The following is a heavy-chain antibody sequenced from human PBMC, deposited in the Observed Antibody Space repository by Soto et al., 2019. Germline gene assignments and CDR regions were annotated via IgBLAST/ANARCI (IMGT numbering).Heavy chain of an antibody. Sequence: GGSLRLSCAASGFTFTDYAKSWVRQAPGRGLEWVTAISGSGFNTYYADSVKGRFTISRDNSKNTLYLQMNSLRAEDTAVYYCAKDGAYDSSGYYSSNWYFDLWGRGTLVTVSS. CDR2: ISGSGFNT. CDR3: AKDGAYDSSGYYSSNWYFDL. D-gene: IGHD3-22*01. CDR1: GFTFTDYA. J-gene: IGHJ2*01. V-gene: IGHV3-23*01.